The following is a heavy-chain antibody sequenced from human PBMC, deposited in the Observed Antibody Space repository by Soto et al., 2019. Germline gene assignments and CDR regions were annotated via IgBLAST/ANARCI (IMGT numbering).Heavy chain of an antibody. J-gene: IGHJ6*02. CDR1: GFIFSSYA. V-gene: IGHV3-23*01. Sequence: EVQLLESGGGLVQPGGSLRLSCAASGFIFSSYAMTWVRQAPGKGLEWVSSISGSGDSAYYADSVKGRFTISRDNSKNTLYLQMSSLRAEDTAVYYCAKEGYFGYYYGLDVWGQGTTVTVSS. CDR3: AKEGYFGYYYGLDV. D-gene: IGHD3-9*01. CDR2: ISGSGDSA.